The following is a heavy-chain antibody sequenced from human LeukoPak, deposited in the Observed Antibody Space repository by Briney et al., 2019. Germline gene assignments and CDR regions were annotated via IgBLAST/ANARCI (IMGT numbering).Heavy chain of an antibody. CDR2: INPSGGST. Sequence: ASVKVSCKASGYTFTSYYMHWVRQAPGQGLERMGIINPSGGSTSYAQKFQGRVTMTRDTSTSTVYMELSRLRSEDTAVYYCARDLGWNDDGYGWFDPWGQGTLVTVSS. J-gene: IGHJ5*02. CDR1: GYTFTSYY. V-gene: IGHV1-46*01. CDR3: ARDLGWNDDGYGWFDP. D-gene: IGHD1-1*01.